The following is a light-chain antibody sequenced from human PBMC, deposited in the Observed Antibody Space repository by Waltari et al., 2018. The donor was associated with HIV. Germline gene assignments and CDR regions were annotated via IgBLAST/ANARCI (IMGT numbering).Light chain of an antibody. Sequence: QSALTQPASPAGSPGHSITISRTGITSNVGIYTLVSWYQQHPGKAPKLMIFEGINRPSGVSNRFSGSKSGNTASLTISGLQAEDEADYYCCSYAGSSNWVFGGGTKLTVL. J-gene: IGLJ3*02. CDR2: EGI. CDR1: TSNVGIYTL. V-gene: IGLV2-23*01. CDR3: CSYAGSSNWV.